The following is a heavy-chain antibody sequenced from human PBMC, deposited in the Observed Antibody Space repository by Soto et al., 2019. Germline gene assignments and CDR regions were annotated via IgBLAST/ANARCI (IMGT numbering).Heavy chain of an antibody. CDR1: GGTFSSYA. CDR3: EARPENFLRFFDY. CDR2: IIPIFGTA. D-gene: IGHD6-6*01. J-gene: IGHJ4*02. Sequence: ASVKVSCKASGGTFSSYAISWVRQAPGQGLEWMGGIIPIFGTANYAQKFQGRVTITADESTSTAYMELSSLRSEDTAVYYCEARPENFLRFFDYWGQGTLVTVSS. V-gene: IGHV1-69*13.